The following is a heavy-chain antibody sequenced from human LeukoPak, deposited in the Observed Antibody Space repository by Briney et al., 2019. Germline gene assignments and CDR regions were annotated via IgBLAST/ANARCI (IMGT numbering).Heavy chain of an antibody. V-gene: IGHV4-59*01. CDR1: GGSISSYY. D-gene: IGHD5-18*01. CDR3: ARWGLVGGYSYGFDY. Sequence: PSETLSLTCTVSGGSISSYYWSWIRQPPGKGLEWLGYIYYSGSTNYNPSLKSRVTISVDTSKNQFSLKLSSVTAADTAVYYCARWGLVGGYSYGFDYWGQETLVTVSS. J-gene: IGHJ4*02. CDR2: IYYSGST.